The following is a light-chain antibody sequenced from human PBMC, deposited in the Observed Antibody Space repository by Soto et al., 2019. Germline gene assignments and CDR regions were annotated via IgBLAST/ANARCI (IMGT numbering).Light chain of an antibody. CDR1: SSDVGSYNL. J-gene: IGLJ1*01. V-gene: IGLV2-23*01. Sequence: ALTQPASVSGSAGQSITIACTGTSSDVGSYNLVSWYQQHPGKAPKLMIYEGSKRPSGVSNRFSGSKSGNTASLTISGLQAEDEADYYCCSYAGSSTYVFGTGTKVTVL. CDR3: CSYAGSSTYV. CDR2: EGS.